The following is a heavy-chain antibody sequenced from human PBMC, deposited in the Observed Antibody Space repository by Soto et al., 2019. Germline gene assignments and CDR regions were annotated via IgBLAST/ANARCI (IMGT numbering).Heavy chain of an antibody. CDR2: ISWDDDK. Sequence: QITLKESGPTLVRPTQTLTLTCTFSGFSLSTTGVGVGWLRQPPGKALEGLALISWDDDKRYSPSLKTRLTITKDTSKNEVILTMTNMDPVDTATYYCAQSLRDYGLGRERASYFDPWGQGTLVTVSS. J-gene: IGHJ5*02. D-gene: IGHD3-10*01. V-gene: IGHV2-5*02. CDR1: GFSLSTTGVG. CDR3: AQSLRDYGLGRERASYFDP.